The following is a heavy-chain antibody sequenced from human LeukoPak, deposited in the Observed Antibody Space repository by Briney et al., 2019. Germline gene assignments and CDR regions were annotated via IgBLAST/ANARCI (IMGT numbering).Heavy chain of an antibody. V-gene: IGHV4-34*01. CDR2: INHSGST. CDR3: ARGRRQGYCSSTSCPSLIDY. Sequence: SETLSLTCAVYGGSFSGYYWSWIRQPPGKGLEWIGEINHSGSTNYNPSLKSRVTISVDTSKNQFSLKLSSVTAADTAVYYCARGRRQGYCSSTSCPSLIDYWGQGTLVTVSS. CDR1: GGSFSGYY. J-gene: IGHJ4*02. D-gene: IGHD2-2*01.